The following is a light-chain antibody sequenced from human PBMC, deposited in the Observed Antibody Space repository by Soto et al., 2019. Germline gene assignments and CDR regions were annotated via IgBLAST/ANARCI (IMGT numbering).Light chain of an antibody. J-gene: IGKJ4*01. V-gene: IGKV3-11*01. CDR1: QSVSSY. CDR3: QQRSNWSLT. Sequence: EIVLTQSPATLYLSPGERATLSCRASQSVSSYLAWYQQKPGQAPRLLIYDASNRATGIPARFGGSGSGTDFTLTISSLEPEDFAVYYCQQRSNWSLTVGGVTKVEIK. CDR2: DAS.